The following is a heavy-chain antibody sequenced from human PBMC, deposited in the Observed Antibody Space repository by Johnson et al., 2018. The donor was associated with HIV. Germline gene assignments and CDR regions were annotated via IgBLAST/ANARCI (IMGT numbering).Heavy chain of an antibody. CDR3: ARACRDGYTCDAFDI. J-gene: IGHJ3*02. CDR2: IYSGGST. D-gene: IGHD5-24*01. CDR1: GFTVSSNY. Sequence: VQLVESGGGLVQPGGSLRLSCAASGFTVSSNYMSWVRQAPGKGLEWVSVIYSGGSTYYADSVKGRFTISRDNSKNTLYLQMNSLRAEDTAVYYCARACRDGYTCDAFDICGQGTMVTVSS. V-gene: IGHV3-66*01.